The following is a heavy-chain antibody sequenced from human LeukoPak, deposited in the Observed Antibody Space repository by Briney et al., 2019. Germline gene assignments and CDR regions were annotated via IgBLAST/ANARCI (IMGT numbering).Heavy chain of an antibody. CDR1: GGSISSGDYY. J-gene: IGHJ4*02. D-gene: IGHD3-22*01. V-gene: IGHV4-30-4*01. Sequence: SETLSLTCTVSGGSISSGDYYWSWIRQPPGKGLEWTGYIYYSGSTYYNPSLKSRVTISVDTSKNQFSLKLSSVTAADTAVYYCARERYYYDSSGYLDYWGQGTLVTVSS. CDR2: IYYSGST. CDR3: ARERYYYDSSGYLDY.